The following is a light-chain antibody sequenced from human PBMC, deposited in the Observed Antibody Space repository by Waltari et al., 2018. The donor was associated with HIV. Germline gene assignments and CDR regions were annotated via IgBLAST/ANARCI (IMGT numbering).Light chain of an antibody. CDR1: YSTIDRNT. CDR3: ASWDDSLNIWV. CDR2: GNN. Sequence: QSVLTQPPSASGTPGQRVTISCSGSYSTIDRNTVCWYQQLPETDPKLPICGNNQRPSGVPDRFSGPKSGTSASLAISGLRSEDEAHYYCASWDDSLNIWVFGGGTKLTVL. J-gene: IGLJ3*02. V-gene: IGLV1-47*01.